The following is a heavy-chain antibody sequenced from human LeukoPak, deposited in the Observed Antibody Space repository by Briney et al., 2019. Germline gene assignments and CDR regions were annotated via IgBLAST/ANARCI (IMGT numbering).Heavy chain of an antibody. Sequence: PSEPCPLTALVLVAPTAIGVYSWGGFPNPPGKGLEWIGSIYYSGSTYYNPSLKSRVTISVDTSKNQFSLKLSSVTAADTAVYYCVRHGTISGFDYWGQGTLVTVSS. CDR1: VAPTAIGVYS. CDR2: IYYSGST. CDR3: VRHGTISGFDY. V-gene: IGHV4-39*01. J-gene: IGHJ4*02. D-gene: IGHD1-1*01.